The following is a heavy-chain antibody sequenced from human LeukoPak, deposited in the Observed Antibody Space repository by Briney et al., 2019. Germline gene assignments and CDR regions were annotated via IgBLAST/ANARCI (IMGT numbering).Heavy chain of an antibody. CDR1: GGSFSGYY. V-gene: IGHV4-34*01. D-gene: IGHD2-21*02. J-gene: IGHJ3*02. CDR2: INHSGST. CDR3: ARPLAYCGGDCYSDAFDI. Sequence: NPSETLSLTCAVYGGSFSGYYWSWIRQPPRKGLEWIGEINHSGSTNYNPSLKSRVTISVDTSKNQFSLKLSSVTAADTAVYYCARPLAYCGGDCYSDAFDIWGQGTMVTVSS.